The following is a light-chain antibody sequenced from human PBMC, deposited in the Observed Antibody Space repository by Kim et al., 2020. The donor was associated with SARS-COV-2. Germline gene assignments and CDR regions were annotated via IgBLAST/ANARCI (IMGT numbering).Light chain of an antibody. J-gene: IGKJ2*01. Sequence: DIQMTQSPSSLSASVGDRVTITCRASQSISTYLNWYQQRPGKAPKLLFYAASSLPSGVPSRFSGSGSGTDFTLTISSLQPEDFATYYCQQGYSTFGQGTKLEI. CDR1: QSISTY. V-gene: IGKV1-39*01. CDR3: QQGYST. CDR2: AAS.